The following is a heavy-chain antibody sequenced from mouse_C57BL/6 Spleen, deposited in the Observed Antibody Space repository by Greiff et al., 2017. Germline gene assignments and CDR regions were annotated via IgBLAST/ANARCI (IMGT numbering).Heavy chain of an antibody. CDR1: GYTFTSYW. Sequence: VQLQQPGAELVKPGASVKLSCTASGYTFTSYWMHWVKQRPGQGLEWIGMIHPNSGSTNYNEKFKSKATLTVDKSSSTAYMQLSSLTSEDSAVYYCARDDGYLAWFAYWGQGTLVTVSA. J-gene: IGHJ3*01. CDR2: IHPNSGST. CDR3: ARDDGYLAWFAY. V-gene: IGHV1-64*01. D-gene: IGHD2-3*01.